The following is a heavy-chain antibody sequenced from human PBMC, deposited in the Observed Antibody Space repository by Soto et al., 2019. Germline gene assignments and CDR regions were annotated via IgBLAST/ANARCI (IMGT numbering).Heavy chain of an antibody. CDR1: GFTFSTYA. CDR2: IGTHADTT. CDR3: ARPYVEVAVNDAFDI. V-gene: IGHV3-23*01. J-gene: IGHJ3*02. D-gene: IGHD3-16*01. Sequence: PGGSLRLSCAASGFTFSTYALTWVRQAPGKGLEWVSSIGTHADTTYYVDSVKGRFSISRDNSKNTVYLQMSSLSAEDTAVYYCARPYVEVAVNDAFDIWGRGTMVTVSS.